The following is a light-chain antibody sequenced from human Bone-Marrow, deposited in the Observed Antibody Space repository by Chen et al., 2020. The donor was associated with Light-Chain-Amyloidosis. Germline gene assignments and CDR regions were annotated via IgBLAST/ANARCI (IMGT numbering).Light chain of an antibody. J-gene: IGLJ2*01. CDR3: QVWDRGSDRPV. CDR1: NIGSTS. Sequence: SYVLTQPSSVSVAPGQTATIACGGKNIGSTSVHWYQQTPGQAPLLVVYDDSDRPSGIPERWSGANSGKTATLTIITVQAGDEADYYCQVWDRGSDRPVFGGGTKLTVL. V-gene: IGLV3-21*02. CDR2: DDS.